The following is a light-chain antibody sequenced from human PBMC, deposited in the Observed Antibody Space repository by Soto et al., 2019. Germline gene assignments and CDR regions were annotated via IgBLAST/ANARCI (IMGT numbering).Light chain of an antibody. Sequence: QSVLTQPPSVSGAPGQRVTISCTGSSSNIGARYDVHWYQQLPGTAPKLLIYGNINRPSGVPDRFSGSKSDTSASLAITGVQAEDEADYYCQSYDSSLRGVVFGGGTKLTVL. J-gene: IGLJ2*01. V-gene: IGLV1-40*01. CDR1: SSNIGARYD. CDR2: GNI. CDR3: QSYDSSLRGVV.